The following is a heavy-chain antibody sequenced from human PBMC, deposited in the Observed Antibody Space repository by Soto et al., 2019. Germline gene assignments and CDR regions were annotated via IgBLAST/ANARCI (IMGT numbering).Heavy chain of an antibody. V-gene: IGHV4-59*01. D-gene: IGHD2-21*02. Sequence: SETLSLTCTVSGGSISGYYWSWIRQPPGKGLEWIGYMYNTGSTVYNPSFKSRVTISVDTSKNQFSLKLNSVTAADTAVYYCARDLWGYCGTDCYPLDVWGQATTVTVSS. CDR3: ARDLWGYCGTDCYPLDV. CDR2: MYNTGST. CDR1: GGSISGYY. J-gene: IGHJ6*02.